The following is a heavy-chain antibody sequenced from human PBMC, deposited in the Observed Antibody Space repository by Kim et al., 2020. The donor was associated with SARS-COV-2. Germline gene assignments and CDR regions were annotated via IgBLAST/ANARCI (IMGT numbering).Heavy chain of an antibody. J-gene: IGHJ4*02. CDR2: ISWNSGTI. CDR3: AKNSGYDYAFDS. CDR1: GFRFNDYA. V-gene: IGHV3-9*01. D-gene: IGHD5-12*01. Sequence: GGSLRLSCAASGFRFNDYAMHWVRQAPGKGLEWVSGISWNSGTIDYADSVKGRFTISRDNAKNSLFLQMNSLRTNDTAFYYRAKNSGYDYAFDSWGQGTLVTVSS.